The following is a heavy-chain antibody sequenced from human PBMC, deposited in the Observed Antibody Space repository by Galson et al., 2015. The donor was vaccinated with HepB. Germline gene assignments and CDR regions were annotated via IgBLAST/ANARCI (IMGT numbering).Heavy chain of an antibody. V-gene: IGHV3-11*01. J-gene: IGHJ3*02. D-gene: IGHD3-22*01. CDR1: GFTFSDYY. CDR3: ARCFWTYYYDSSGYPDAFDI. Sequence: SLRLSCAASGFTFSDYYMSWIRQAPGKGLEWVSYISSSGSTIYYADSVKGRFTISRDNAKNSLYLQMNSLRAEDTAVYYCARCFWTYYYDSSGYPDAFDIWGQGTMVTVSS. CDR2: ISSSGSTI.